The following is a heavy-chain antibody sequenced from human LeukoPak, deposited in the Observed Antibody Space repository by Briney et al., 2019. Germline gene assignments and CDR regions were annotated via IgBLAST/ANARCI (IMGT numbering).Heavy chain of an antibody. J-gene: IGHJ3*02. CDR2: IIPILGIA. Sequence: ASVKVSCKASGGTFSSYAISWVRQAPGQGLEWMGRIIPILGIANYAQKFQGRVTITADKSTSTAYMELSSLRSEDTAVYYCARDSHQSAFDIWGQGTMVTDSS. CDR1: GGTFSSYA. V-gene: IGHV1-69*04. CDR3: ARDSHQSAFDI.